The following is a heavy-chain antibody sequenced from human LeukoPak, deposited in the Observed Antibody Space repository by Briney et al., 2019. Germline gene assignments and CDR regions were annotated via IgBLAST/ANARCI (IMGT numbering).Heavy chain of an antibody. J-gene: IGHJ4*02. CDR1: GFTFSHYW. V-gene: IGHV3-7*01. Sequence: PGGSLRLSCAASGFTFSHYWMSWIRQAPGKGLKWAAHINGDGSDKYYVDSVKGRFTISRDNAKNSLYLQMNSLRAEDTAVYYCVSWAGKYYETSDYSLAPSNSWGQGTLVTVSS. CDR3: VSWAGKYYETSDYSLAPSNS. CDR2: INGDGSDK. D-gene: IGHD3-22*01.